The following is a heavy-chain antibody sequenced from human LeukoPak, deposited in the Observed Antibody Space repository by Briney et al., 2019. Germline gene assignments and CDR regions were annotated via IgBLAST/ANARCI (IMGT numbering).Heavy chain of an antibody. Sequence: SVKVSCTASGYTFTSYAISWVRQAPGQGLEWMGGIIPIFGTANYAQKFQGRVTITADESTSTAYMELSSLRSEDTAVYYCATPNGYSYYYYYYGMDVWGQGTTVTVSS. V-gene: IGHV1-69*13. CDR2: IIPIFGTA. CDR1: GYTFTSYA. D-gene: IGHD5-18*01. J-gene: IGHJ6*02. CDR3: ATPNGYSYYYYYYGMDV.